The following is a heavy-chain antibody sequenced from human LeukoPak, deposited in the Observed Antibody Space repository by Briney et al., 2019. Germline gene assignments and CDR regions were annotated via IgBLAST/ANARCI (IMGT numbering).Heavy chain of an antibody. CDR1: GYSFTSYW. J-gene: IGHJ3*02. CDR2: IYPGDSAT. D-gene: IGHD3-22*01. Sequence: GESLKTSCKGSGYSFTSYWIAWVRQMPGKGLEWMGIIYPGDSATRYSPSFQGQVTMSADKSISTAYLQWSSLKASDSAMYYCARPQNYDYSVDAFDIWGQGTMVTVSS. V-gene: IGHV5-51*01. CDR3: ARPQNYDYSVDAFDI.